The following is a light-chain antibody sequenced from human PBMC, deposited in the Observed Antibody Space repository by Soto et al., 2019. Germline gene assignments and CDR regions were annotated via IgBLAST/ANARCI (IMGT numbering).Light chain of an antibody. CDR3: QQYNSYPLT. CDR2: DAS. Sequence: EIVLTQSPATLSLSPGERATLSCRASQSVSTYLAWYQQKPGQPPRLLIYDASNRAAGIPARFSGSGSGTDFTLSISSLQPDDFATYYCQQYNSYPLTFGGGTKVEIK. CDR1: QSVSTY. J-gene: IGKJ4*01. V-gene: IGKV3-11*01.